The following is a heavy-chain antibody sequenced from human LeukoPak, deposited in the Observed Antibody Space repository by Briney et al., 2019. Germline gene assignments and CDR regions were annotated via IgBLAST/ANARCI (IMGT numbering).Heavy chain of an antibody. Sequence: GGSLRLSYEASGFTFSNYWMSWVRQAPGKGLEWVANIKQDGSEKYYVGSVKGRFTISRDNAKNSLYLQMNSLRAEDTAVYYCARDNNWSSDYWGQGTLVTVSS. CDR2: IKQDGSEK. D-gene: IGHD1-20*01. J-gene: IGHJ4*02. V-gene: IGHV3-7*03. CDR1: GFTFSNYW. CDR3: ARDNNWSSDY.